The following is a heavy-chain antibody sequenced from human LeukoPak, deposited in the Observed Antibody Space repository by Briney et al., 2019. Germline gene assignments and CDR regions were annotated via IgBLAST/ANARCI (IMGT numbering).Heavy chain of an antibody. CDR2: IDHSGST. Sequence: KPSETLSLTCAVYGRSFSGYYWSWIRQPPGKGLEWIGEIDHSGSTNYNPSLKSRVTISVDTSKNQFSLKLSSVTAADTAVYYCARGWRDWGQGTLVTVSS. V-gene: IGHV4-34*01. CDR3: ARGWRD. J-gene: IGHJ4*02. D-gene: IGHD1-1*01. CDR1: GRSFSGYY.